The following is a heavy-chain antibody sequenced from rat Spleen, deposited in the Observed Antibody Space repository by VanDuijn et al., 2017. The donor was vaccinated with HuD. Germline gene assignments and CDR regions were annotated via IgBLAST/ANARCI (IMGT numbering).Heavy chain of an antibody. CDR1: GFSFSDYY. Sequence: EVQLVESGGGLVQPGRSLKLSCAASGFSFSDYYMAWVRQAPTKGLEWVASISNDVGNTYSRDSVKGRFTISRDNAKRSLYLQIDSLSSEDTATCDCERHGATVTTWFLCWGKGTLVTVSS. CDR2: ISNDVGNT. D-gene: IGHD1-11*01. J-gene: IGHJ3*01. CDR3: ERHGATVTTWFLC. V-gene: IGHV5-20*01.